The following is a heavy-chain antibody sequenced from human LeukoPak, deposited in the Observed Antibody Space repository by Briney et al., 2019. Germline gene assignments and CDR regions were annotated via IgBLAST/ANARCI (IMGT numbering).Heavy chain of an antibody. CDR3: AKDFLLMVRGTISPSSYFDY. Sequence: PGGSLRLSCAASGFTFSSYGMHWVRQAPGKGLEWVAFIRYDGRNIYYADSVKGRFTISRDNSKNTLYLQMNSLRAEDTAIYYCAKDFLLMVRGTISPSSYFDYWGQGTLVTVSS. CDR2: IRYDGRNI. CDR1: GFTFSSYG. J-gene: IGHJ4*02. V-gene: IGHV3-30*02. D-gene: IGHD3-10*01.